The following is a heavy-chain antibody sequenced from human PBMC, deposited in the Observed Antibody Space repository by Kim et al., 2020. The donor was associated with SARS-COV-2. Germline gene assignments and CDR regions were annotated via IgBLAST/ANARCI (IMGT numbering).Heavy chain of an antibody. CDR3: ARHIGYCSSTSCLSGYFDWLLPNNDAFDI. V-gene: IGHV4-39*01. J-gene: IGHJ3*02. CDR2: IYYSGST. D-gene: IGHD2-2*01. Sequence: SETLSLTCTVSGGSISSSSYYWGWIRQPPGKGLEWIGSIYYSGSTYYNPSLKSRVTISVDTSKNQFSLKLSSVTAADTAVYYCARHIGYCSSTSCLSGYFDWLLPNNDAFDIWGQGTMVTVSS. CDR1: GGSISSSSYY.